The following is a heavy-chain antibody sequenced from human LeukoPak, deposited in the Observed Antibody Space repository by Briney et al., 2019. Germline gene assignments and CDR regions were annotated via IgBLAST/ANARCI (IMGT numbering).Heavy chain of an antibody. CDR2: IYYTASS. Sequence: PSETLSLTCTVSGGSFSYWGWIRQPPGTGLGLIGTIYYTASSYYNPSLNIRRTISVDTSKGQVSLQLRSVNAADTAVYYCARAGGTSSPFCDYLGEGALVTVSS. CDR3: ARAGGTSSPFCDY. V-gene: IGHV4-39*01. CDR1: GGSFSY. J-gene: IGHJ4*02. D-gene: IGHD6-6*01.